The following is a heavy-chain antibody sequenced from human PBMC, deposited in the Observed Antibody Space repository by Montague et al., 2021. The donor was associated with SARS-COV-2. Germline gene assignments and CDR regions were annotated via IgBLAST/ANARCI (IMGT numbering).Heavy chain of an antibody. CDR3: AREIQYYYDSSDPGAVDI. V-gene: IGHV4-59*01. CDR1: GGSISSYY. D-gene: IGHD3-22*01. J-gene: IGHJ3*02. Sequence: SETLSLTCTVSGGSISSYYWSWIRQPPGKGLEWIGFIYYSGSTNYNPSXXSRVTISVDTSKNQFSLKLSSVTAAGTAVYYCAREIQYYYDSSDPGAVDIWGQGTMVTDSS. CDR2: IYYSGST.